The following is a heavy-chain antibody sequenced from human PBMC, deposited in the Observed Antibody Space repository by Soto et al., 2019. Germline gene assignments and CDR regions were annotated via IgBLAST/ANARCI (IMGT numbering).Heavy chain of an antibody. J-gene: IGHJ6*03. V-gene: IGHV4-59*01. Sequence: QVQLQESGPGLVKPSETLSLTCTVSGGSISSYXXSWIRQPPGKGLEWIGYIYYSGSTNYNPSLKSRVTISVDTSKNQFSLKLSSVTAANTAVYYCARDRGRPYMDVWGKGTTVTVSS. CDR1: GGSISSYX. CDR2: IYYSGST. D-gene: IGHD3-10*01. CDR3: ARDRGRPYMDV.